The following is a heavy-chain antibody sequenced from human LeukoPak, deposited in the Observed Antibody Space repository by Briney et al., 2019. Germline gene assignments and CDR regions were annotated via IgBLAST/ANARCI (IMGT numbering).Heavy chain of an antibody. V-gene: IGHV1-18*01. J-gene: IGHJ6*03. CDR1: GYTFTSYG. CDR2: ISAYNGNT. D-gene: IGHD1-1*01. Sequence: GALVKVSCKASGYTFTSYGISWVRQAPGQGLEWMGWISAYNGNTNYAQKLQGRVTMTTDTSTSTAYMELRSLRSDDTAVYYCARSESGTLYYYYMDVWGKGTTVTISS. CDR3: ARSESGTLYYYYMDV.